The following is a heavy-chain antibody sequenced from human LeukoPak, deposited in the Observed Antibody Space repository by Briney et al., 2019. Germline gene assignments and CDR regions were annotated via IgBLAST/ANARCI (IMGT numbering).Heavy chain of an antibody. J-gene: IGHJ4*02. CDR1: GFTFSMYW. CDR3: ARIGYSSSSLDY. V-gene: IGHV3-7*01. Sequence: GGSLRLSCAASGFTFSMYWMTWVRQAPGKGLEWVANIRQDGGQTYYVDSVKGRLTISRDNAKNSLFLQMNSLRAEDTAVYYCARIGYSSSSLDYWGQGTLVTVSS. CDR2: IRQDGGQT. D-gene: IGHD6-13*01.